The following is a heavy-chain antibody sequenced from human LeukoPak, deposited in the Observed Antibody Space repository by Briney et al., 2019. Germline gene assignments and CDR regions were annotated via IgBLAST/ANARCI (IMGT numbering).Heavy chain of an antibody. J-gene: IGHJ3*02. V-gene: IGHV3-11*01. D-gene: IGHD1-26*01. CDR2: IRSSGSTI. CDR3: ARVSGRNAFDI. CDR1: GFTFSDYY. Sequence: GGSLRLSCAASGFTFSDYYMSWIRQAPGKGLEWVSYIRSSGSTIYYADSVKGQFIISRDNAKNSLYLQMNSLRAEDTAVYYCARVSGRNAFDIWGQGTKVTVSS.